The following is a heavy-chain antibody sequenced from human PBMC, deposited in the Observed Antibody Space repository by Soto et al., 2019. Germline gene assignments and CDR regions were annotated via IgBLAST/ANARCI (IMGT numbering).Heavy chain of an antibody. CDR1: GFTFTSSA. J-gene: IGHJ4*02. Sequence: GASVKVSCKASGFTFTSSAVQWVRQARGQRLEWIGWIVVGSGNTNYAQKFQERVTITRDMSTSTAYMELSSQRSEDTAVYYCARGFRYSSQYYFDYWGQGTLVTVS. V-gene: IGHV1-58*01. CDR3: ARGFRYSSQYYFDY. D-gene: IGHD5-18*01. CDR2: IVVGSGNT.